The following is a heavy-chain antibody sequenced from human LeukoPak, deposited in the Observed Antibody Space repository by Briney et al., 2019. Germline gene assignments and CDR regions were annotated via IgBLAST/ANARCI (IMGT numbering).Heavy chain of an antibody. D-gene: IGHD4-17*01. J-gene: IGHJ4*02. V-gene: IGHV4-39*07. CDR1: GGSMSSSSYY. CDR2: IYYSGST. CDR3: ARNPSDYGDPMYYFDY. Sequence: PSETLSLTCTVSGGSMSSSSYYWGWIRQPPGKGLEWIGSIYYSGSTSYNPSLKSRVTISVDTSKNQFSLKLTSVTAADTAVYYCARNPSDYGDPMYYFDYWGQGTLVTVSS.